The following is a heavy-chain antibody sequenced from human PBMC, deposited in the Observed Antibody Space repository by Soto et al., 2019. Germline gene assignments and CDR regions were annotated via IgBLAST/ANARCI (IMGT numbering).Heavy chain of an antibody. V-gene: IGHV3-7*03. D-gene: IGHD3-10*01. Sequence: PGGSLRLSCAASGFTFSSYWMSWVRQAPGKGLEWVANIKQDGSEKYYVDSVKGRFTISRDNAKNSLYLQMNSLRAEDTAVYYCASYMVRGYPTQLYGMDVWGQGTTVTVSS. CDR1: GFTFSSYW. CDR2: IKQDGSEK. CDR3: ASYMVRGYPTQLYGMDV. J-gene: IGHJ6*02.